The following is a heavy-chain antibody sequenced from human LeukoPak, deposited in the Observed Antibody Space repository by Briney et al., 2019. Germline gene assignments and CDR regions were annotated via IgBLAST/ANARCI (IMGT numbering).Heavy chain of an antibody. Sequence: SETLSLTCTVSGGSISSSSYYWGWIRQPPGKGLDWIGIINYRGNTYYNPSLKSRVTISVDTSKNQFSLKLSCVTAADTAVYYCARRDSYSSGYYYFDYWGQGTLVTASS. D-gene: IGHD3-22*01. CDR3: ARRDSYSSGYYYFDY. CDR2: INYRGNT. CDR1: GGSISSSSYY. J-gene: IGHJ4*02. V-gene: IGHV4-39*01.